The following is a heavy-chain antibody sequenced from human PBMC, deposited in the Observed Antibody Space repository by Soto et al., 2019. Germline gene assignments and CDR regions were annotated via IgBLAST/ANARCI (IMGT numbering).Heavy chain of an antibody. CDR1: GYTFTGYY. V-gene: IGHV1-2*04. CDR3: ARATSSPYWYFDL. D-gene: IGHD6-13*01. CDR2: INPNSGGT. J-gene: IGHJ2*01. Sequence: ASVKVSCKASGYTFTGYYMHWVRQAPGQGLEWMGWINPNSGGTNYAQKFQGWVTMTRDTSISTAYMELSRLRSDDTAVYYCARATSSPYWYFDLWGRGTLVTVSS.